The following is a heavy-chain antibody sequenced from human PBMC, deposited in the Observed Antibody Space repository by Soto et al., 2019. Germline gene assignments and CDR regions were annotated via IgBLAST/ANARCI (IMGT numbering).Heavy chain of an antibody. CDR3: ARLGWGNGDSDY. V-gene: IGHV4-39*01. CDR2: ILYSGTT. D-gene: IGHD2-21*01. J-gene: IGHJ4*02. CDR1: GGSISKSNYF. Sequence: QLQLQESGPGLVKSSETLSLTCTVSGGSISKSNYFWGWIRQAPGKGLEWIASILYSGTTSYNSSLKRRVGISVDTSKKQFSLELNSVTAADTAVNYCARLGWGNGDSDYWGQGTLVTVSS.